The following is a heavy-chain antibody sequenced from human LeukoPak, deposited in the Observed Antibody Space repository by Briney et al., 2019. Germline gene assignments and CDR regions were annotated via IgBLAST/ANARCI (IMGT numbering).Heavy chain of an antibody. Sequence: SGPALVKPTQTLTLTCTFSGFSLSTSGMCVSWIRQPPGKALEWVARIDWDDDKYYSTSLKTRLTISKDTSKNQVVLTMTNVDPVDTATYYCARHTSRGIAAAAAACWGQGTLVTVPS. V-gene: IGHV2-70*11. J-gene: IGHJ4*02. D-gene: IGHD6-13*01. CDR2: IDWDDDK. CDR1: GFSLSTSGMC. CDR3: ARHTSRGIAAAAAAC.